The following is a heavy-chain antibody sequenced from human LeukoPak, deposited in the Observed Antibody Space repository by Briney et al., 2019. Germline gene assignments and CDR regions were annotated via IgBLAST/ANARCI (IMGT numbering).Heavy chain of an antibody. CDR3: ARDVGRCSGGSCYYFDY. CDR1: GYTFTSYG. Sequence: ASVKVSCKASGYTFTSYGISWVRQAPGQGLEWMGWISAYNGNTNYAQKLQGRVTMTTDTSTSTAYMELRSLRSDDTAVYYCARDVGRCSGGSCYYFDYWGQGTLVTVSS. CDR2: ISAYNGNT. V-gene: IGHV1-18*01. D-gene: IGHD2-15*01. J-gene: IGHJ4*02.